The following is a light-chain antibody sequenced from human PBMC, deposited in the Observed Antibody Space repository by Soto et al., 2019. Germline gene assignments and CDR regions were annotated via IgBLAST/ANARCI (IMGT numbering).Light chain of an antibody. CDR2: AAS. Sequence: DIQMTQSPSSLSASVGDRVTITCRASQSISSYLNWYQQKPGKAPKLLIYAASSLQSGVPPRFSGSGSGTDFTLTISSLQPEDFATYYCQQYNNWPRATFGGGTKVDIK. CDR3: QQYNNWPRAT. CDR1: QSISSY. J-gene: IGKJ4*01. V-gene: IGKV1-39*01.